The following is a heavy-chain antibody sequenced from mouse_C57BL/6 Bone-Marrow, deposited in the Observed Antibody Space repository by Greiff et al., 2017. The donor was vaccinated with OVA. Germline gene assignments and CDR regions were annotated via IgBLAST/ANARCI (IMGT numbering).Heavy chain of an antibody. CDR1: GYTFTDYE. D-gene: IGHD2-3*01. V-gene: IGHV1-15*01. Sequence: QVQLQQSGAELVRPGASVTLSCKASGYTFTDYEMHWVKQTPVHGLEWIGAIDPETGGTAYNQKFKGKAILTADKSSSKAYMELRSLTSEDSAVYYCTRYPYDGYLAWFAYWGQGTLVTVSA. J-gene: IGHJ3*01. CDR2: IDPETGGT. CDR3: TRYPYDGYLAWFAY.